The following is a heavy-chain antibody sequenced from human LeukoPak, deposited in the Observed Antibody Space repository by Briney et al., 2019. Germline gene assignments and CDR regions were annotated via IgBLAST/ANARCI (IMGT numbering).Heavy chain of an antibody. CDR1: GFSFSTYA. CDR2: IIGSGVDT. CDR3: TKCAGYSCTNDMDV. J-gene: IGHJ6*03. V-gene: IGHV3-23*01. Sequence: GGSLRLSCTASGFSFSTYAMNWVRQAPGKGLEWVASIIGSGVDTYHAVSVKGRFTISRDNSKNTLFLRMNSLRVEDTAVYYCTKCAGYSCTNDMDVWGRGTTVTVSS. D-gene: IGHD6-13*01.